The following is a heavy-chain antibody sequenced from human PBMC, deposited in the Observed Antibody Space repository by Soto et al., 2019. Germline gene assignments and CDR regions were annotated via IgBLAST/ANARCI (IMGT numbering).Heavy chain of an antibody. Sequence: QIQLAQSGGEVRKPGASVKVSCKTSGYTFNSYTIAWVRQAPGQGLEWLGWISPDDGNTEYEQKFQGRVTMTADTLTNNAYLDLRSLKSDDTAIYYCARVEAPFGESLHWGQGTPVTVSA. CDR2: ISPDDGNT. CDR3: ARVEAPFGESLH. D-gene: IGHD3-10*01. CDR1: GYTFNSYT. J-gene: IGHJ4*02. V-gene: IGHV1-18*01.